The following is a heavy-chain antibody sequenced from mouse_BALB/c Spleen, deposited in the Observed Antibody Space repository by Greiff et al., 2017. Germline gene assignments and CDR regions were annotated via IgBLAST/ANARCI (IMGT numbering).Heavy chain of an antibody. D-gene: IGHD1-1*01. J-gene: IGHJ2*01. CDR2: IDPYYGGT. CDR3: ATTVYYFDY. CDR1: GYSFTGYN. V-gene: IGHV1S135*01. Sequence: EVQLQQSGAELARPGASVKLSCKASGYSFTGYNMNWVKQSNGKSLEWIGNIDPYYGGTSYNQKFKGKATLTVDKSSSTAYMQLKSLTSEDSAVYYCATTVYYFDYWGQGTTLTVSS.